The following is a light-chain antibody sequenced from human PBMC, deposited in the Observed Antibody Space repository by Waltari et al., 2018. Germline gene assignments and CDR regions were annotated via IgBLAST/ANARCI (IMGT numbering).Light chain of an antibody. V-gene: IGKV1-27*01. J-gene: IGKJ2*03. CDR2: AAS. CDR3: QKYNSAPPYS. CDR1: QGISNY. Sequence: DIQMTQSPSSLSASVGDSVTITCRASQGISNYLAWYQQKPGKVPKLLIYAASTLQSGVPSRFSGSGSGTDFTLTISSLQPEDVATYYCQKYNSAPPYSFGQGTKLEIK.